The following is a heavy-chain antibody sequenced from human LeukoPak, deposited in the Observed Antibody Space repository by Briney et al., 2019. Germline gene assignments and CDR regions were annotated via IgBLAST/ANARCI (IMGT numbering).Heavy chain of an antibody. V-gene: IGHV3-30*03. D-gene: IGHD5-12*01. CDR2: ISYDGSNK. Sequence: GGSLRLSCAASGFTFSSYGMHWVRQAPGKGLEWVAVISYDGSNKYYADSVKGRFTISRDNSKNTLYLQMNSLRAEDTAVYYCATGGYDSYYYYGMDVWGKGTTVTVSS. J-gene: IGHJ6*04. CDR1: GFTFSSYG. CDR3: ATGGYDSYYYYGMDV.